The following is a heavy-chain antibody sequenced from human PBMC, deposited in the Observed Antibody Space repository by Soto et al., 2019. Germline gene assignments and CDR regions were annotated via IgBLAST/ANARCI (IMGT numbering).Heavy chain of an antibody. V-gene: IGHV3-48*03. CDR1: GFTFSSYE. Sequence: EVQLVESGGGLVQPGGSLRLSCAASGFTFSSYEMNWVRQAPGKGLEWVSYISSSGSTRYYADSVKGRFTISRDNAKNSLYLQMNSMRAEDTAVDYCARQEMATGEDYWGQGTLGTVSS. J-gene: IGHJ4*02. CDR3: ARQEMATGEDY. D-gene: IGHD5-12*01. CDR2: ISSSGSTR.